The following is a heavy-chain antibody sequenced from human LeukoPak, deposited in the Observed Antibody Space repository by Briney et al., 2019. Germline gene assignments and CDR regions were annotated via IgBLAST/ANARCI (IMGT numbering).Heavy chain of an antibody. J-gene: IGHJ4*02. V-gene: IGHV3-7*01. CDR1: GFTFSSYW. CDR3: ARGARQWLVPDFDY. Sequence: GGSLRLSCAASGFTFSSYWMSWVRQAPGKGLEWVANIKQDGSEKYYVDSAKGRFTISRDNAKNSLYLQMNSLRAEDTAVYYCARGARQWLVPDFDYWGQGTLSPSPQ. CDR2: IKQDGSEK. D-gene: IGHD6-19*01.